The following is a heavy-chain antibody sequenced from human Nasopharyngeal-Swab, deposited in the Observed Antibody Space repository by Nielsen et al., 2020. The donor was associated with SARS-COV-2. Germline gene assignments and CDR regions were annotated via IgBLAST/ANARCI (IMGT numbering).Heavy chain of an antibody. D-gene: IGHD6-13*01. CDR2: IYYSGST. V-gene: IGHV4-39*07. CDR1: GCSISSSSYY. Sequence: SETRSLTCTVSGCSISSSSYYWCWILQPPGKGLEWIGSIYYSGSTYYNPSLKSRVTISVDTSKNQFSLKLSSVTAADTAVYYCARGGSSWYIDYYGMDVWGQGTTVTVSS. CDR3: ARGGSSWYIDYYGMDV. J-gene: IGHJ6*02.